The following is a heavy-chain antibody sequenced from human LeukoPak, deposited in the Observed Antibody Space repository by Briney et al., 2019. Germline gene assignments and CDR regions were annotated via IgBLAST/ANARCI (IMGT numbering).Heavy chain of an antibody. J-gene: IGHJ5*02. CDR1: GGSIGSSSYY. CDR3: AKGSSWYGGFDP. V-gene: IGHV4-39*07. D-gene: IGHD6-13*01. CDR2: INHSGST. Sequence: SETLSLTCTVSGGSIGSSSYYWGWIRQPPGKGLEWIGEINHSGSTNYNPSLKSRVTISVDTSKNQFSLKLSSVTAADTAVYYCAKGSSWYGGFDPWGQGTLVTVSS.